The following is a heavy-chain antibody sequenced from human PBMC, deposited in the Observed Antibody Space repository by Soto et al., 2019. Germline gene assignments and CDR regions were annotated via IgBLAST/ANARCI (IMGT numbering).Heavy chain of an antibody. D-gene: IGHD3-3*01. CDR3: ARDNSGDFWSGYSHYYFDY. V-gene: IGHV1-18*01. CDR1: GYTLTSYG. J-gene: IGHJ4*02. Sequence: QVQVVQSGAEVKKPGASVKVSCKTSGYTLTSYGISWVRQAPGQGLEWMGWISAYSGKTNYAQKFQGRLTMTTDTSTSTAYMELRGLRSDDTSLYYCARDNSGDFWSGYSHYYFDYWGQGTLVTVSS. CDR2: ISAYSGKT.